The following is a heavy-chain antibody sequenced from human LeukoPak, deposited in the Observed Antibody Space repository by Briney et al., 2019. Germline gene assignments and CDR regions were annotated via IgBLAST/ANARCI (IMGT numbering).Heavy chain of an antibody. CDR3: ARDGTAVFGVVQTLDDAFDI. V-gene: IGHV3-21*01. CDR2: ISGDSNYI. CDR1: GFTFSSYS. D-gene: IGHD3-3*01. J-gene: IGHJ3*02. Sequence: PGGSLRLSCAASGFTFSSYSMNWVRQAPGKGLEWVSSISGDSNYIYYADSVRGRFTISRDDAKNSLYLQMNSLRVEDTAVYYCARDGTAVFGVVQTLDDAFDIWGQGTMVTVSS.